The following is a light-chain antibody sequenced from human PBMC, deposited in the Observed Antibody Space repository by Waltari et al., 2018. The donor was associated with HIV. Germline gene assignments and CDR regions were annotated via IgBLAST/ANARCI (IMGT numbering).Light chain of an antibody. J-gene: IGLJ2*01. CDR2: DNN. V-gene: IGLV1-51*01. CDR1: TSNIGHNF. CDR3: ATWDSGLNDVV. Sequence: QSVLTQPPSVSATPGQKVTISCSGRTSNIGHNFVSWYQHIPGTAPKLLIYDNNERPSGIPARFSASKSGTSATLGITGLRTGDEADYYCATWDSGLNDVVFGGGTKVTAL.